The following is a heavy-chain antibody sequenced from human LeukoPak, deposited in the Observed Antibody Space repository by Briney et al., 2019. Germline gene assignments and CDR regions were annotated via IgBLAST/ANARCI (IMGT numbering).Heavy chain of an antibody. D-gene: IGHD3-16*01. CDR1: GGTFSNYY. J-gene: IGHJ3*02. CDR2: IFYSGDT. V-gene: IGHV4-59*01. CDR3: ARDQLGDAVDI. Sequence: SETLSLTCTVSGGTFSNYYWTWIRQPPGRGLEWIGYIFYSGDTNYNPSLKSRVTMSLDTSKNQFSLRLNSVTAADTAVYYCARDQLGDAVDIWGQGTMVTVSS.